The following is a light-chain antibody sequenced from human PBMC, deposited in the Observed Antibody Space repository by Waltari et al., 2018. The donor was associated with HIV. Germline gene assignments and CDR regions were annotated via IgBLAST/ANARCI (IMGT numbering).Light chain of an antibody. CDR1: RSNIGSNT. J-gene: IGLJ3*02. CDR2: SNK. Sequence: QSVLTQPPSASGTPGQRVIISCSGNRSNIGSNTVNWYQQFSGAAPTLLIYSNKQRPSAVPDRFSGSKSGSAASLAISGLKSVDESDYHCATWDDALSGPVFGAGTKLTV. CDR3: ATWDDALSGPV. V-gene: IGLV1-44*01.